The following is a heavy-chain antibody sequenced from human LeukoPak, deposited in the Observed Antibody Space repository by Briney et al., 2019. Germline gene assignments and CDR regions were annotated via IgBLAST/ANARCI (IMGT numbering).Heavy chain of an antibody. CDR1: GYIFTNYY. Sequence: ASVKVSCKASGYIFTNYYMHWVRHAPEQGLEWMGIINTSGGSTSSAQKFQGTVTMTRDTSPSTGYMELSSLGSEDTALYYCARDAFLSGSLSPIDYWGQGTLVTVSS. V-gene: IGHV1-46*01. CDR2: INTSGGST. D-gene: IGHD5-12*01. CDR3: ARDAFLSGSLSPIDY. J-gene: IGHJ4*02.